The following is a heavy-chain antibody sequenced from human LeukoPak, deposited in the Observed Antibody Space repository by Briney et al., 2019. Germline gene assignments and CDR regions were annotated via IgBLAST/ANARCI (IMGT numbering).Heavy chain of an antibody. Sequence: VASVKVSCKASGFTFTSSAVQWVRQARGQRLEWIGWIVVGSGNTNYAQKFQERVTITRDMSTSTAYMELSSLRSEDTAVYYCAAAGIFGVVSNCPPSELNWFDPWGQGTLVTVSS. CDR3: AAAGIFGVVSNCPPSELNWFDP. D-gene: IGHD3-3*01. CDR2: IVVGSGNT. J-gene: IGHJ5*02. CDR1: GFTFTSSA. V-gene: IGHV1-58*01.